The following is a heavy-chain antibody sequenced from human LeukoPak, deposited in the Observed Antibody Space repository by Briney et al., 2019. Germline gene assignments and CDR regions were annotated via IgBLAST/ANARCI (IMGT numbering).Heavy chain of an antibody. CDR2: IIPVLNIT. D-gene: IGHD5-18*01. Sequence: GASVKVSCKTSGVTFSGSAITWVRQAPGQGLEWMGRIIPVLNITTYAQKFQGSVTITADTSTSTVYMELSSLRSEETAVYYCARDQRLTAPPPHGLDVWGQGTTVIVSS. CDR1: GVTFSGSA. V-gene: IGHV1-69*04. CDR3: ARDQRLTAPPPHGLDV. J-gene: IGHJ6*02.